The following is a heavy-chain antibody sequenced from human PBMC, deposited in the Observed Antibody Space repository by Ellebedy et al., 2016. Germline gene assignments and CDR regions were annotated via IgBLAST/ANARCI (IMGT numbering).Heavy chain of an antibody. CDR1: GYTFTSYY. CDR2: INPSGGST. D-gene: IGHD5-12*01. V-gene: IGHV1-46*01. J-gene: IGHJ6*02. CDR3: ARFSPIPSGYDYYYYGMDV. Sequence: ASVKVSXKASGYTFTSYYMHWVRQAPGQGLEWMGIINPSGGSTSYAQKFQGRVTMTRDTSTSTVYMELSSLRSEDTAVYYCARFSPIPSGYDYYYYGMDVWGQGTTVTVSS.